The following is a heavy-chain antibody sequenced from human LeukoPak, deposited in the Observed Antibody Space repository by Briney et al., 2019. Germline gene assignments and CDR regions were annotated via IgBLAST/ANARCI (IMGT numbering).Heavy chain of an antibody. CDR2: IYSGGST. Sequence: GGSLRLSCAASGFTVSSNYMSWVRQAPGKGLEWVSVIYSGGSTHYADSVKGRFTISRDNSKNTLYLQMNSLRAEDTAVYYCAKDLGYSSSWYYYYGMDVWGQGTTVTVSS. D-gene: IGHD6-13*01. CDR1: GFTVSSNY. V-gene: IGHV3-66*02. CDR3: AKDLGYSSSWYYYYGMDV. J-gene: IGHJ6*02.